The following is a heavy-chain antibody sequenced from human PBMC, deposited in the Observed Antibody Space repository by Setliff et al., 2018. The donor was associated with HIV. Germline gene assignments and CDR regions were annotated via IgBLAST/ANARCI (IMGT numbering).Heavy chain of an antibody. CDR3: AISIVGVTSEMY. CDR2: IYTSGST. J-gene: IGHJ4*02. Sequence: SETLSLTCAVYGGSFSGYYWTWIRQPPGKGLEWIGHIYTSGSTNYNPSLKSRVTISVDTSTNQFSLKMISVTAADTAMYYCAISIVGVTSEMYWAQGTLVTVSS. D-gene: IGHD2-21*02. V-gene: IGHV4-59*10. CDR1: GGSFSGYY.